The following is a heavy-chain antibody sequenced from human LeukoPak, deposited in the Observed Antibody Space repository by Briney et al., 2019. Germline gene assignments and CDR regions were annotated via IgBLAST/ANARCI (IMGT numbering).Heavy chain of an antibody. CDR3: AKDLVVSTTYFDY. Sequence: GGSLRLSCAASGFTFSSSGMHWVRQAPGQGLEWVAVISFDGTNKHYVDSVKGRFTISRENSKNTLYLQMSSLTPEDTAVYYCAKDLVVSTTYFDYWGQGTPVTVSS. J-gene: IGHJ4*02. CDR2: ISFDGTNK. V-gene: IGHV3-30*18. D-gene: IGHD1-26*01. CDR1: GFTFSSSG.